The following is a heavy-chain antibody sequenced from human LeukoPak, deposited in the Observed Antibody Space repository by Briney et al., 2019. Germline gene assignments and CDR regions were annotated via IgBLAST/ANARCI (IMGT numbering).Heavy chain of an antibody. V-gene: IGHV3-23*01. CDR2: ITDSGDYT. D-gene: IGHD5-18*01. CDR3: VKRSGYNYGYFDS. Sequence: GGSLRLSCAASGFTFSSYAMSWVRQAPGEGLEWVSAITDSGDYTNYADSVKGRFTISRDNSKNTLYLQMNSLRAEDTAIYYCVKRSGYNYGYFDSWGQGTLVTVSS. CDR1: GFTFSSYA. J-gene: IGHJ4*02.